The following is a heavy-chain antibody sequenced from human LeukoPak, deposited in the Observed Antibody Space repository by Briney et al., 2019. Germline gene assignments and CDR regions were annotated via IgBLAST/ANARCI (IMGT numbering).Heavy chain of an antibody. V-gene: IGHV4-34*01. Sequence: SETLSLTCAVYGGSLSGYYWGWIRQPPGKGLEWIGEINHDGNTYYNPSLKSRVTISVDTSKNQFSLKLISVTAADTAVYYCARGRGPAARSLSLWGRGTLVTVSS. D-gene: IGHD2-2*01. J-gene: IGHJ2*01. CDR1: GGSLSGYY. CDR2: INHDGNT. CDR3: ARGRGPAARSLSL.